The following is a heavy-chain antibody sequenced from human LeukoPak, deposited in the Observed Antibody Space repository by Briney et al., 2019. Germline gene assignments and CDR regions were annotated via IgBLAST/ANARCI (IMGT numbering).Heavy chain of an antibody. CDR3: AKGIGGGYGSGSAFDY. Sequence: PGGSLRLSCAASGFSFSDYAMNWVRQAPGEGLEWVSGISGSGGSTYYADSVQGRSTISRDNSNNTLYLQMNSLRAEDTAIYYCAKGIGGGYGSGSAFDYWGQGTLVTVSS. D-gene: IGHD6-19*01. CDR1: GFSFSDYA. V-gene: IGHV3-23*01. J-gene: IGHJ4*02. CDR2: ISGSGGST.